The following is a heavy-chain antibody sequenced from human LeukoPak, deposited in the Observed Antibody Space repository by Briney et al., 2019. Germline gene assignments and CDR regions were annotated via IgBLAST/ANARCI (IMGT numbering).Heavy chain of an antibody. D-gene: IGHD4-17*01. J-gene: IGHJ4*02. CDR2: ISSSGSTI. V-gene: IGHV3-48*04. CDR1: GFSVSSFG. Sequence: PGGSLRLSCAVSGFSVSSFGMSWVRQAPGKGLEWVSYISSSGSTIYYADSVKGRFTISRDNAKNSLYLQMNSLRAEDTAVYYCARVNYGDYYWGQGTLVTVSS. CDR3: ARVNYGDYY.